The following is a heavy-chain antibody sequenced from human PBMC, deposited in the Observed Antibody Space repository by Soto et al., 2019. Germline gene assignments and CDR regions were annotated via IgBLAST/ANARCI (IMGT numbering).Heavy chain of an antibody. J-gene: IGHJ6*03. CDR1: GGSFSGYY. V-gene: IGHV4-34*01. CDR3: ARGPTRPHCSGGSCRYYYYYYMDV. D-gene: IGHD2-15*01. Sequence: SETLSLTCAVYGGSFSGYYWSWIRQPPGKGLEWIGEINHSGSTNYNPSLKSRVTISVDTSKNQFSLKLSSVTAADTAVYYCARGPTRPHCSGGSCRYYYYYYMDVWGKGTTVTVSS. CDR2: INHSGST.